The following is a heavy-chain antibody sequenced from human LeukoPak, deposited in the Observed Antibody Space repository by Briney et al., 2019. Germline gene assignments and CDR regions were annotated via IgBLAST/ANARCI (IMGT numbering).Heavy chain of an antibody. CDR3: AREVGAIDY. Sequence: GGSLRLSCAASGFSFKTYSTNWVRQAPGKGLEWVSYISDSGSPIYYTDSVKGRFTISRDNAKNSLYLQMNSLRAEDTAVYYCAREVGAIDYWGQGTLVTVSS. CDR2: ISDSGSPI. CDR1: GFSFKTYS. J-gene: IGHJ4*02. V-gene: IGHV3-48*04. D-gene: IGHD1-26*01.